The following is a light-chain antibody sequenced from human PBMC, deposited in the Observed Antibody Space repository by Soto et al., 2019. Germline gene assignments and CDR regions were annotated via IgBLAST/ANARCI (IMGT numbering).Light chain of an antibody. Sequence: IQLTHSPSSLSESVGDRVTITCRASQSISSYLNWYQQKPGKAPKLLIYAASSLQSGVPSRFSGSGSGTDFTLTISSLQPEDFATYYCQQSYSTPKTFGQGTKVDIK. V-gene: IGKV1-39*01. CDR3: QQSYSTPKT. CDR2: AAS. J-gene: IGKJ1*01. CDR1: QSISSY.